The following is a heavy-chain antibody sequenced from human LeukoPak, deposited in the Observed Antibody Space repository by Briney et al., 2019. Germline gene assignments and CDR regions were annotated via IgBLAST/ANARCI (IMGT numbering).Heavy chain of an antibody. J-gene: IGHJ4*02. CDR1: GGFVSSYY. CDR2: IFYSGST. D-gene: IGHD1-26*01. CDR3: ARRAYSGSYFDY. V-gene: IGHV4-59*08. Sequence: SETLSLTCTVSGGFVSSYYWSWIRQPPGKGLEWIGYIFYSGSTNYNPSLKSRVTISVDTSKNQFSLKLSSVTAADTAVYYCARRAYSGSYFDYWGQGTLVTVSS.